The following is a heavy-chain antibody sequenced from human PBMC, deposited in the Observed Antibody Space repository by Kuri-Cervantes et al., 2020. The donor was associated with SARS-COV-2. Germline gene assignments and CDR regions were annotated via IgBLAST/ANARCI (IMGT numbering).Heavy chain of an antibody. V-gene: IGHV3-9*03. J-gene: IGHJ3*02. CDR2: ISWNSGSI. Sequence: GGSLRLSCAASGFTFDDYAMHWVRQAPGKGLEWVSGISWNSGSIGYADSAKGRFTISRDNAKNSLYLQMNSLRAEDMALYYCARTDSSGYLYAFDIWGQGTMVTVSS. CDR1: GFTFDDYA. D-gene: IGHD3-22*01. CDR3: ARTDSSGYLYAFDI.